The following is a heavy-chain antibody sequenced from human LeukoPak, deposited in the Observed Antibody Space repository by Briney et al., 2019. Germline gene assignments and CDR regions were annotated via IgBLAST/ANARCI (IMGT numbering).Heavy chain of an antibody. D-gene: IGHD2-21*01. Sequence: GGSLRLSCAASGFTFRDYGMHWVRQAPGKGLEWVASISYDGSNKVYADSVKGRFTISRDNSKSTLYLQINSLRAEDTAVYYCAKVRDCGGDCLDYWGQGTLVTVSS. CDR2: ISYDGSNK. CDR1: GFTFRDYG. J-gene: IGHJ4*02. CDR3: AKVRDCGGDCLDY. V-gene: IGHV3-30*18.